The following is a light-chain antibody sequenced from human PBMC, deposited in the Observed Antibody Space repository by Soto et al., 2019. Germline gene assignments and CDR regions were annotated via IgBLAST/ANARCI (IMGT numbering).Light chain of an antibody. CDR1: SSNIGAGYD. CDR3: QSYDSSVSGYV. V-gene: IGLV1-40*01. J-gene: IGLJ1*01. CDR2: GNS. Sequence: QSVLTQPPPVSGAPGQRVTISCTGSSSNIGAGYDVHWYQQLPGTAPKLLIYGNSNRPSGVPDRFSGSKSGTSASLAITGLQAEDEADYYCQSYDSSVSGYVFGTGT.